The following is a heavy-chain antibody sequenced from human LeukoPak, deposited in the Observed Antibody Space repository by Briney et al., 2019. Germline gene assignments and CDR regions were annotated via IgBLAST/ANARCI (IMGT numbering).Heavy chain of an antibody. V-gene: IGHV4-39*01. CDR1: GGSISSSGSY. CDR3: ARSYSSTGYYYYGMDV. Sequence: SETLSLTCTVSGGSISSSGSYWGWIRQPPGKGLEFIGSINYSGNTYYNPSLKSRVTISVDTSKNQFSLKLSSVTAADTAVYYCARSYSSTGYYYYGMDVWGQGTTVTVSS. CDR2: INYSGNT. D-gene: IGHD6-13*01. J-gene: IGHJ6*02.